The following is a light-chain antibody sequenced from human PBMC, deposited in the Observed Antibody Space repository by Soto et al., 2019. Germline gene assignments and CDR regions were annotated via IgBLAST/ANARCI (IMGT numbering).Light chain of an antibody. CDR3: QQYSSSFRT. CDR1: QSVSSN. V-gene: IGKV3-15*01. CDR2: GAS. J-gene: IGKJ1*01. Sequence: EIVMTQSPAPLSVSPGERATLSCRASQSVSSNLAWYQQKPGQAPRLLIYGASTRATGIPARFSGSGSGTESTLTISSLQSEDFAVYYCQQYSSSFRTLGQGTKVDIK.